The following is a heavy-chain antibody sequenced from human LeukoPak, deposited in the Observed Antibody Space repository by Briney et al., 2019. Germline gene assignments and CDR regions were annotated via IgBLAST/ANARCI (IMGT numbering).Heavy chain of an antibody. J-gene: IGHJ4*02. V-gene: IGHV3-53*01. CDR1: GFTINRNY. CDR2: IYSGGST. Sequence: GGSLRLSCAVSGFTINRNYMTWVRQAPGKGLEWVSLIYSGGSTYYTDFVKGRFTISTDNYKNTLYLQMNSLRAEDTAVYYCARGYCSGGSCYSVYFDYWGQGTLVTVSS. CDR3: ARGYCSGGSCYSVYFDY. D-gene: IGHD2-15*01.